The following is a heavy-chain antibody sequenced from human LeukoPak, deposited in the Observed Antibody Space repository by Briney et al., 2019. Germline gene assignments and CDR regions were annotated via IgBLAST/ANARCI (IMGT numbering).Heavy chain of an antibody. D-gene: IGHD5-24*01. CDR2: IYYSGST. V-gene: IGHV4-59*08. J-gene: IGHJ4*02. Sequence: PSETLSLTCTVSGGSISSYYWSWIRQPPGKGLEWIGYIYYSGSTNYNPSLKSRVTISVDTSKNQFSLKLSSVPAADTAVYYCARARRDGYKYYFDYWGQGTLGTVSS. CDR3: ARARRDGYKYYFDY. CDR1: GGSISSYY.